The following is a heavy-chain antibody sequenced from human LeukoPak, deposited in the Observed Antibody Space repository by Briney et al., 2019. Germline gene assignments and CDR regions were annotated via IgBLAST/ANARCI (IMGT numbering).Heavy chain of an antibody. CDR1: GGTFSSYA. Sequence: SVKVSYKASGGTFSSYAISWVRQAPGQGLEWMGGIIPIFGTANYAQKFQGRVTITADESTSTAYMELSSLRSEDTAVYYCARVGYSGYDYRSHYYDSSGYGAFDIWGQGTMVTVSS. D-gene: IGHD3-22*01. V-gene: IGHV1-69*13. CDR2: IIPIFGTA. CDR3: ARVGYSGYDYRSHYYDSSGYGAFDI. J-gene: IGHJ3*02.